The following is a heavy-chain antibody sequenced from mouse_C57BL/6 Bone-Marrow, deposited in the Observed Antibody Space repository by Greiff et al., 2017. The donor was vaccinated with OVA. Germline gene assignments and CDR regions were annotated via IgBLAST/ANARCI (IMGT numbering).Heavy chain of an antibody. CDR2: IDPEDGDT. Sequence: VQLQQSGAELVRPGASVKLSCTASGFNIKDYYMHWVKQRPEQGLEWIGRIDPEDGDTEYAPKFQGKATMTADTSSNTAYLQLSSLTSEDTAVYYCARLVYYGNYNYAMDYWGQGTSVTVSS. CDR3: ARLVYYGNYNYAMDY. V-gene: IGHV14-1*01. D-gene: IGHD2-1*01. CDR1: GFNIKDYY. J-gene: IGHJ4*01.